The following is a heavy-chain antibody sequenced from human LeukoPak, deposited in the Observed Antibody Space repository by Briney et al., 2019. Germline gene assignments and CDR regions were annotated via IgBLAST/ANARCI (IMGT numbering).Heavy chain of an antibody. D-gene: IGHD3-22*01. CDR2: ISGSGGST. CDR1: GFTFSSYA. Sequence: PGGSLGLSCAASGFTFSSYAMSWVRQAPGKGLEWVSAISGSGGSTYYADSVKGRFTISRDNSKNTLYLQMNSLRAEDTAVYYCARDELYYYDSSGYPNRDYYYYGMDVWGQGTTVTVSS. CDR3: ARDELYYYDSSGYPNRDYYYYGMDV. J-gene: IGHJ6*02. V-gene: IGHV3-23*01.